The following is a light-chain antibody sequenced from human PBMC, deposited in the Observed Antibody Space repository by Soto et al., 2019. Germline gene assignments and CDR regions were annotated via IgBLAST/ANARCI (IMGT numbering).Light chain of an antibody. CDR3: HQYDSWT. CDR1: QSGTTSH. J-gene: IGKJ1*01. V-gene: IGKV3-20*01. CDR2: GAS. Sequence: EIVLTLSPGTLSLSPGERATLSFRASQSGTTSHLAWYQQKPGQAPRLLISGASSRATGIPDRFSGSGSGTDFTLTISRLEPEDFAVYYCHQYDSWTFGQGTKVDIK.